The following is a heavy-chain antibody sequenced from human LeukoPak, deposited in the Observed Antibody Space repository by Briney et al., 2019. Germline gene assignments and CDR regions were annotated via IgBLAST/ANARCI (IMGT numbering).Heavy chain of an antibody. CDR1: GGSISSYY. J-gene: IGHJ3*02. Sequence: PSETLSLTCTVSGGSISSYYWSWIRQPPGKGLEWIGYIYYSGSTNYNPSLKSRVTISVDTSKNQFSLKLSSMTAADTAVYYCARVNLSGDAFDIWGQGTMVTVSS. CDR2: IYYSGST. D-gene: IGHD1-20*01. CDR3: ARVNLSGDAFDI. V-gene: IGHV4-59*01.